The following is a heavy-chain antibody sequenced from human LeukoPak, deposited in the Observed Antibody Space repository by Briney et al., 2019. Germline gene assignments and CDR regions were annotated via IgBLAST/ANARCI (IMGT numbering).Heavy chain of an antibody. Sequence: ASATVSCKASGYTFTGSYMQWVRQAPGQGLEWVGWINLNNGGTNHAQKFQGRVTMTSDTSISTAYMELSSLRFDDTAVYYCARTAGGSGRRGDNWFDPWGQGTLVTVSS. CDR3: ARTAGGSGRRGDNWFDP. CDR1: GYTFTGSY. J-gene: IGHJ5*02. CDR2: INLNNGGT. V-gene: IGHV1-2*02. D-gene: IGHD3-10*01.